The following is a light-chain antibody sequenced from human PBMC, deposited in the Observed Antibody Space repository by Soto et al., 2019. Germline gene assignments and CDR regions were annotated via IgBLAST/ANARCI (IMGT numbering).Light chain of an antibody. J-gene: IGLJ2*01. V-gene: IGLV2-14*01. CDR1: SIDIGAYDY. Sequence: QSLLPPPASVSGSPGQSITISCIGTSIDIGAYDYVSWYQQHPGKAPRLIIYEVTKRPSGVSNRFSGSKSGNTASLTISGLKAEDEADYFCSSYARSDKKVGG. CDR3: SSYARSDKK. CDR2: EVT.